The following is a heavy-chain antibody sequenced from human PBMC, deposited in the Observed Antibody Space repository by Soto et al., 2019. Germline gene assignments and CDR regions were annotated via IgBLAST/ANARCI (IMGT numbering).Heavy chain of an antibody. CDR2: ISAYNGNT. J-gene: IGHJ4*02. CDR1: GYTFTSYG. CDR3: AAAPNVCYCGYGDKRDQYAY. Sequence: ASVKVSCKASGYTFTSYGISWVRQAPGQGLEWMGWISAYNGNTNYAQKLQGRVTMTTDTSTSTAYMELSSLRSDDTAVYYCAAAPNVCYCGYGDKRDQYAYWGQRTLVPGSS. D-gene: IGHD5-12*01. V-gene: IGHV1-18*01.